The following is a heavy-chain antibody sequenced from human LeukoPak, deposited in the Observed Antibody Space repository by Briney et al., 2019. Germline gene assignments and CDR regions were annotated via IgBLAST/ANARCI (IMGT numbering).Heavy chain of an antibody. D-gene: IGHD3-3*01. CDR1: GGTFSSYA. Sequence: GASVKVSCKESGGTFSSYAISWVRQAPGQGLEWMGGIIPIFGTANYAQKFQGRVTITADESTSTAYMELSSLRSEDTAVYYCARDYDFWSGYFLRKGFDPWGQGTLVTVSS. CDR2: IIPIFGTA. J-gene: IGHJ5*02. V-gene: IGHV1-69*13. CDR3: ARDYDFWSGYFLRKGFDP.